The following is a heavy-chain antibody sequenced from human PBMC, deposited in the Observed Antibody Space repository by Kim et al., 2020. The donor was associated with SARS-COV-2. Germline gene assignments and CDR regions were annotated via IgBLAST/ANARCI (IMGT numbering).Heavy chain of an antibody. D-gene: IGHD2-21*02. CDR1: GYTFTSYG. CDR3: ARDLSAYCGGDCYSP. J-gene: IGHJ5*02. CDR2: ISAYNGNT. Sequence: ASVKVSCKASGYTFTSYGISWVRQAPGQGLEWMGWISAYNGNTNYAQKIQGRVTMTTDTSTSTAYMELRSLRSDDTAVYYCARDLSAYCGGDCYSPWGQGTLVTVSS. V-gene: IGHV1-18*01.